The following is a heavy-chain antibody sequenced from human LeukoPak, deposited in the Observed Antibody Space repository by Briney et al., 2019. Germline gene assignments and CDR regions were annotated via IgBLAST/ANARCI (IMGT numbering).Heavy chain of an antibody. CDR2: IIPIFGTA. V-gene: IGHV1-69*06. CDR1: GGTFSSYA. Sequence: ASVKVSCKASGGTFSSYAISWVRQAPGQGLEWMGGIIPIFGTANYAQKFQGRVTITADKSTSTAYMELSSLRSEDTAVYYCASRGLRDNYDILSNFDYWGQGTLVTVSS. J-gene: IGHJ4*02. CDR3: ASRGLRDNYDILSNFDY. D-gene: IGHD3-9*01.